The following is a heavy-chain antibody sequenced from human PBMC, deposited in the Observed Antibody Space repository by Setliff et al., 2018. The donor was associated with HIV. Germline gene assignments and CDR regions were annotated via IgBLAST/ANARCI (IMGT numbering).Heavy chain of an antibody. D-gene: IGHD3-10*01. CDR3: ARGGEWEHIGGFDAFDI. Sequence: GASVKVSCKTSGYTFTGYYMHWVRQAPGQGLEWMGRINPNSGVTNYAQKFQDRVAMTRDTSSSTAYMDLRSLISDDTAVYHGARGGEWEHIGGFDAFDIWGQGTMVTVSS. V-gene: IGHV1-2*06. CDR1: GYTFTGYY. CDR2: INPNSGVT. J-gene: IGHJ3*02.